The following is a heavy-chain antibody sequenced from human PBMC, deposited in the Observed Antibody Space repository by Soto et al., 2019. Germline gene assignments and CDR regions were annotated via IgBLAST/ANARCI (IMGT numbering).Heavy chain of an antibody. D-gene: IGHD2-15*01. CDR2: INSDGSST. V-gene: IGHV3-74*01. Sequence: GGSLILSCAASGFTFSSYWMHWVRQAPGKGLVWVSRINSDGSSTSYADSVKGRFTISRDNAKNTLYLQMNSLRAEDTAVYYCVRTSLVVAAATREDYWGQGTLVTVSS. CDR1: GFTFSSYW. CDR3: VRTSLVVAAATREDY. J-gene: IGHJ4*02.